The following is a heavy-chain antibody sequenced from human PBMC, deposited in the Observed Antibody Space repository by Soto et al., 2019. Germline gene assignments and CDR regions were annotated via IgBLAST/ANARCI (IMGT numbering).Heavy chain of an antibody. V-gene: IGHV4-4*02. Sequence: QVQLQESGPGLVKPSGTLSLTCAVSGDSISSHDWWSWVRQPPNKGLEWIAEMHHSGGTNYNPSLMRRATSSVDNSKNQFSLKLISATAADTAVYYCVRNGYYSLDYWGQGTLVSVSS. CDR2: MHHSGGT. J-gene: IGHJ4*02. CDR1: GDSISSHDW. D-gene: IGHD3-3*01. CDR3: VRNGYYSLDY.